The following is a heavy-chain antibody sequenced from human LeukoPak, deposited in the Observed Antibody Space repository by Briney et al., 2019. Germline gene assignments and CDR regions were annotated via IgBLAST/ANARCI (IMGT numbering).Heavy chain of an antibody. CDR3: ATVSDSSSWNYYYYMDV. CDR2: ISSSGSTI. Sequence: GGSLRLSCAASGFTFSSYEMNWVRQAPGKGLEWVSYISSSGSTIYYADSVKGRFTISRDNAKNSLYLQMNSLRAEDTAVYYCATVSDSSSWNYYYYMDVWGKGPRSPSP. V-gene: IGHV3-48*03. CDR1: GFTFSSYE. J-gene: IGHJ6*03. D-gene: IGHD6-13*01.